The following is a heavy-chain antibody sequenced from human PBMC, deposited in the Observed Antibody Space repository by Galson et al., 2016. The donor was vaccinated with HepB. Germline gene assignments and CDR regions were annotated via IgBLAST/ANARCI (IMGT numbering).Heavy chain of an antibody. CDR2: INPNNGDT. D-gene: IGHD1-1*01. CDR1: GYTFTPYD. Sequence: SVKVSCKASGYTFTPYDIYWVRQAPGQGLEWMGWINPNNGDTMYAQNFRGRVTLTRDTSISTAYMELDSLTSDDTAVHYCARPVNRVGTGYWGQGTLVTVSS. CDR3: ARPVNRVGTGY. V-gene: IGHV1-2*02. J-gene: IGHJ4*02.